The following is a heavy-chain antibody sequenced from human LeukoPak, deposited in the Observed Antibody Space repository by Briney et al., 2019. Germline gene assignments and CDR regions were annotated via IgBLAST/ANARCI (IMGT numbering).Heavy chain of an antibody. J-gene: IGHJ4*02. CDR3: ARDLIGYQAAPDY. D-gene: IGHD6-13*01. Sequence: GSLRLSCAASGFTFSSYSMNWVRQAPGKGLEWVSSISSSSSYIYYADSVKGRFTISRDKAKNSLYLQMNRLRAEDTAVYYCARDLIGYQAAPDYWGQGTLVTVSS. V-gene: IGHV3-21*01. CDR1: GFTFSSYS. CDR2: ISSSSSYI.